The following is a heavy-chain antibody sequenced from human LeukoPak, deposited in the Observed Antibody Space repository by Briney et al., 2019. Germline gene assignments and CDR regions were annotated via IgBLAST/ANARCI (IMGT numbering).Heavy chain of an antibody. J-gene: IGHJ2*01. CDR1: GGSFSGYY. Sequence: SETLSLTCAVYGGSFSGYYWSWIRQSPGKGLEWIGEINHSGSTNYNPSLKSRVTISVDTSKNQFSLKLNSVTAVDTAVYYCARRRQYDSSLFWNFDLWGRGTLVTVSS. D-gene: IGHD6-6*01. CDR3: ARRRQYDSSLFWNFDL. V-gene: IGHV4-34*01. CDR2: INHSGST.